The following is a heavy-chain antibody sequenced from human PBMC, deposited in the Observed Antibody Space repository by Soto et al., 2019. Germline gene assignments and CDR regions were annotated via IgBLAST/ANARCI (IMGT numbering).Heavy chain of an antibody. CDR1: GGAISSSSYS. J-gene: IGHJ5*02. CDR3: ARLGYDSSGYPIWFDP. Sequence: PSETLSLTCTVSGGAISSSSYSWSWIRQHPGKGLEWIGYVYVSGNTDYNPSLTSRVTISVDTSKKQFSLRMTSVTVADTAVYYCARLGYDSSGYPIWFDPWGQGTLVTFSS. V-gene: IGHV4-31*03. CDR2: VYVSGNT. D-gene: IGHD3-22*01.